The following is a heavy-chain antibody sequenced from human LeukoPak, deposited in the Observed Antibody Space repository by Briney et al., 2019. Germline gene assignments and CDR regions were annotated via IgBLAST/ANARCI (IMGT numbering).Heavy chain of an antibody. CDR3: TRVDSSGYYYEGLDY. V-gene: IGHV3-49*03. D-gene: IGHD3-22*01. CDR2: IRSKAYGGTT. Sequence: GGSLRLSCTASGFTFGDYAMSWFRQAPGKGLGWVGFIRSKAYGGTTEYPASVKGRFTISRDDSKSIAYLQMNSLKTEDTAVYYCTRVDSSGYYYEGLDYWGQGTLVTVSS. J-gene: IGHJ4*02. CDR1: GFTFGDYA.